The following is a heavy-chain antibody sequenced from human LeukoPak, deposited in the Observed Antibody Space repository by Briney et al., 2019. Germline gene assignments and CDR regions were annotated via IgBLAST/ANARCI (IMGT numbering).Heavy chain of an antibody. CDR3: ARGEAAAGFAHFDY. CDR1: GGSISSGGYY. Sequence: PSQTLSLTCTVSGGSISSGGYYWSWIRQPPGKGLEWIGYIYHSGSTYYNPSLKSRVTISVDRSKNQFSLKLSSVTAADTAVYYCARGEAAAGFAHFDYWGQGTLVTVSS. J-gene: IGHJ4*02. D-gene: IGHD6-13*01. CDR2: IYHSGST. V-gene: IGHV4-30-2*01.